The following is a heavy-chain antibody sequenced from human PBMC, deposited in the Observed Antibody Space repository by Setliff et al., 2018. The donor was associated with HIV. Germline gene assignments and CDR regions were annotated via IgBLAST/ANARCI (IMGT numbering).Heavy chain of an antibody. Sequence: SETLSLTCTVSGGSISSSSYYWVWIRQPPGKGLEWIGSIYYSGSSGITYYNPSLKSRVTISVDTSKNQFSLNLTSVTAADTAVYYCAREARRMGDYAPYYYYMGVWGKGTTVTVSS. CDR3: AREARRMGDYAPYYYYMGV. V-gene: IGHV4-39*07. D-gene: IGHD4-17*01. CDR2: IYYSGSSGIT. CDR1: GGSISSSSYY. J-gene: IGHJ6*03.